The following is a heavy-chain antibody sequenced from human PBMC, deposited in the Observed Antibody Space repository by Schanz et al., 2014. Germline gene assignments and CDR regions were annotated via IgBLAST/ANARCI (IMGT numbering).Heavy chain of an antibody. Sequence: QDQLLQSGAAVKKPGSSVRVSCKASGGTLDTYKIAWVRQVPGQGLEWMGRIIPFLAVSNYAQDFQGRVAFTADRATSTVHMDLRSLRSEDTGLYYCARAGRGYAYPLNSYPMDVWGQGTTVIVSS. J-gene: IGHJ6*02. V-gene: IGHV1-69*02. CDR3: ARAGRGYAYPLNSYPMDV. D-gene: IGHD3-16*01. CDR1: GGTLDTYK. CDR2: IIPFLAVS.